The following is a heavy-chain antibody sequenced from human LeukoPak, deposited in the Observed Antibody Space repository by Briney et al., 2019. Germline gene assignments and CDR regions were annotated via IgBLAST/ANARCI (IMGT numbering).Heavy chain of an antibody. CDR2: ISGSGGST. Sequence: GGSLRLSCAASGFTFSSYAMSWVRQAPGHGLEWVSAISGSGGSTYYADSVIRRFTIPRENSKNTLYLPLNSLRAEDTAVYYCAKEGGYCSSTSCYHYYFDYWGQGTLVTVSS. CDR3: AKEGGYCSSTSCYHYYFDY. V-gene: IGHV3-23*01. J-gene: IGHJ4*02. CDR1: GFTFSSYA. D-gene: IGHD2-2*01.